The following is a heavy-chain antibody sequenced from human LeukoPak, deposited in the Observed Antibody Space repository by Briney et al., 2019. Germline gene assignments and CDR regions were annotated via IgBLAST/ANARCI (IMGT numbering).Heavy chain of an antibody. D-gene: IGHD6-19*01. CDR3: ATNTGYSSGWYFDY. CDR2: IIPIFGTA. V-gene: IGHV1-69*06. J-gene: IGHJ4*02. Sequence: SVKVSCKASGGSFSSYAISWVRQAPGQGLEWMGGIIPIFGTANYAQKFQGRVTITADKSTSTAYMELSSLRSEDTAVYYCATNTGYSSGWYFDYWGQGTLVTVSS. CDR1: GGSFSSYA.